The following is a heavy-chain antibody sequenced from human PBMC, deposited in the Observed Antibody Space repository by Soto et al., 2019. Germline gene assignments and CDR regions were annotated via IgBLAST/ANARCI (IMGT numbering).Heavy chain of an antibody. V-gene: IGHV3-64D*06. D-gene: IGHD6-19*01. CDR2: ISSYGADT. Sequence: GGSLGLSCSASGFTFNSYAMHWVRQAPGKGLEFVSAISSYGADTYYADSVKGRFAISRDNSKNTLYLQMSSLRAEDTALYYCVKEGYMRSDWYGKFDYWCQGAPVTVSS. J-gene: IGHJ4*02. CDR3: VKEGYMRSDWYGKFDY. CDR1: GFTFNSYA.